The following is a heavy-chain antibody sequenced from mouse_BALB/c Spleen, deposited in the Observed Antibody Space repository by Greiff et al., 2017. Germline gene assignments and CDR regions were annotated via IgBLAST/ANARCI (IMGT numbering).Heavy chain of an antibody. J-gene: IGHJ4*01. V-gene: IGHV1-31*01. CDR2: INPYNGAT. CDR1: GYSFTGYY. CDR3: AREKDAMDY. Sequence: VQLQQSGPELVKPGASVKISCKASGYSFTGYYMHWVKQSHVKSLEWIGRINPYNGATSYNQNFKDKASLTVDKSSSTAYMELHSLTSEDSAVYYCAREKDAMDYWGQGTSVTVSS.